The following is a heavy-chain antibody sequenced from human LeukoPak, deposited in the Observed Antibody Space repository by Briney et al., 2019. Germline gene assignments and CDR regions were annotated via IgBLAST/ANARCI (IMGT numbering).Heavy chain of an antibody. J-gene: IGHJ4*02. CDR3: ARYLGSSWYYYFDY. CDR1: GGSISSSSYY. V-gene: IGHV4-39*01. D-gene: IGHD6-13*01. Sequence: SETLCLTCTVSGGSISSSSYYWGWIRQPPGKGLEWIGSIYYSGSTYYNPSLKSRVTISVDTSKNQFSLKLSSVTAADTAVYNCARYLGSSWYYYFDYWGQGTLVTVSS. CDR2: IYYSGST.